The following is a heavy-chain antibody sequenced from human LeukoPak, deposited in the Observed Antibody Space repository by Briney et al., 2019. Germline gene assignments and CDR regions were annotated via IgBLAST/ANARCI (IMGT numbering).Heavy chain of an antibody. D-gene: IGHD6-13*01. J-gene: IGHJ4*02. CDR1: GYTFTGYY. V-gene: IGHV1-2*02. CDR2: IDPNSGGT. Sequence: ASVKVSCKASGYTFTGYYMHWVRQAPGQGLEWMGWIDPNSGGTNYAQKFQGRVTMTRDTSISTAYMELSRLRSDDTAVYYCARAYSSSWYNFDYWGQGTLVTVSS. CDR3: ARAYSSSWYNFDY.